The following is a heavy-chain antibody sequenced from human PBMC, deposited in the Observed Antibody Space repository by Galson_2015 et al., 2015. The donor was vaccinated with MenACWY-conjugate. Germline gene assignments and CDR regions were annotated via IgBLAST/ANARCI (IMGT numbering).Heavy chain of an antibody. J-gene: IGHJ6*02. V-gene: IGHV3-30*18. CDR3: AKERGEGDQSRSGGIGYFYYGMDV. Sequence: HWVRQAPGKGLEWVAVISNDGSNKYYEDSVKGRFTMSRDNFKNTVDLQMNSLRTEDTAIYYCAKERGEGDQSRSGGIGYFYYGMDVWGQGTTVTVSS. CDR2: ISNDGSNK. D-gene: IGHD2-15*01.